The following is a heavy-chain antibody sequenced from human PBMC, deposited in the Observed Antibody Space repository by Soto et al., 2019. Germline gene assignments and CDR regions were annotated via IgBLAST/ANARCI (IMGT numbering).Heavy chain of an antibody. D-gene: IGHD5-18*01. CDR1: GWSFSRHY. V-gene: IGHV4-34*01. J-gene: IGHJ6*02. Sequence: AETLSLTCPVYGWSFSRHYWNWIRQPPGKGLEWIGEINHSASTNYNPSLKRPVTISVDTSKTQFSLKLSSVTAADTAMYYCVCIFSGGYSYGFYHYGMDVWGQGTTVTVSS. CDR3: VCIFSGGYSYGFYHYGMDV. CDR2: INHSAST.